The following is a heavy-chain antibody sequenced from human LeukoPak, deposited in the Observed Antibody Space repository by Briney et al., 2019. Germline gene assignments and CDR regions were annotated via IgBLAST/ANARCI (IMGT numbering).Heavy chain of an antibody. CDR2: IYYSGST. CDR1: GGSISSYY. Sequence: KPSETLSLTCTVSGGSISSYYWSWIRQPPGKGLEWIGYIYYSGSTNYNPSLKSRVTISVDTSKNQFSLKLSSVTAADTAVYYCAREHRGTLGAMDYWGQGTLVTVSS. J-gene: IGHJ4*02. V-gene: IGHV4-59*12. D-gene: IGHD1-26*01. CDR3: AREHRGTLGAMDY.